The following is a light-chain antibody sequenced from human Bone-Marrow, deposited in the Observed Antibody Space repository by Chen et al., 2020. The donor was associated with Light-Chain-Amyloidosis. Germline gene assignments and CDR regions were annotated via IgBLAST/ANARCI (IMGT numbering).Light chain of an antibody. CDR3: QVWERSSDRPV. Sequence: SYVLTQPSSVSVAPGQTATIACGGNNIGSTSLHWYQQTPGQAPLLVVYDDSDRPSGIPERVSGSNSGNTATLTISRVEAGDEADYYCQVWERSSDRPVFGGGTKLTVL. CDR1: NIGSTS. V-gene: IGLV3-21*02. J-gene: IGLJ3*02. CDR2: DDS.